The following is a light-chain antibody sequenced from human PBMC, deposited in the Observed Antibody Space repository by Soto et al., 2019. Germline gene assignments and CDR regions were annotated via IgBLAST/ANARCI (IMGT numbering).Light chain of an antibody. J-gene: IGLJ1*01. CDR1: SSDVGGYNY. CDR2: DVS. V-gene: IGLV2-14*01. CDR3: SSYTSSSTSL. Sequence: QSALTQPASVSGSPGQSITISCTGTSSDVGGYNYVSWYQQHPGKAPKLMIYDVSNRPSGVSNRFSGSKSGTTASLTISGHQAEDEADYYCSSYTSSSTSLFGTGTKLTVL.